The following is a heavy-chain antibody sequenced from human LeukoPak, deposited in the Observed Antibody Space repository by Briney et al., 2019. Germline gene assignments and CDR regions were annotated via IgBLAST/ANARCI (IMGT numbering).Heavy chain of an antibody. CDR1: GYTFTNYY. V-gene: IGHV1-18*04. J-gene: IGHJ5*02. CDR3: ARDGDSSSWYTYAYNWFDP. Sequence: ASVKVSCKASGYTFTNYYIHWVRQAPGQGLEWMGWISAYNGNTNYAQKLQGRVTMTTDTSTSTAYMELRSLRSDDTAVYYCARDGDSSSWYTYAYNWFDPWGQGTLVTVSS. D-gene: IGHD6-13*01. CDR2: ISAYNGNT.